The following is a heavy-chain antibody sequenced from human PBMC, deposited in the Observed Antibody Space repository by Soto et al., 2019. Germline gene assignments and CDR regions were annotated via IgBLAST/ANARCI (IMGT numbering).Heavy chain of an antibody. CDR3: ARVYSSGWFDY. CDR2: INPSGGGT. V-gene: IGHV1-46*03. Sequence: QVQLVQSGAEVKNPGASVKVSCKAYGYTFTSFHMYWVRQAPGQGLEWMGIINPSGGGTTYAQKYQGRVTMTRDTSTSTVYMELSSLRSEDTAVYSCARVYSSGWFDYWGQGALVTVSS. CDR1: GYTFTSFH. D-gene: IGHD3-22*01. J-gene: IGHJ5*01.